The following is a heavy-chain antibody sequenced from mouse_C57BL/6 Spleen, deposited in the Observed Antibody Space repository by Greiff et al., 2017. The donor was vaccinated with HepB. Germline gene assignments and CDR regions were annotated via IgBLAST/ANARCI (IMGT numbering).Heavy chain of an antibody. J-gene: IGHJ2*01. CDR3: ARCFDGYSSFYFDY. CDR1: GYTFTSYW. Sequence: QVQLQQPGAELVKPGASVKMSCKASGYTFTSYWITWVKQRPGQGLEWIGDIYPGSGSTNYNEKFKSKATLTVDTSSSTAYMQLSSLTSEDSAVYYCARCFDGYSSFYFDYWGQGTTLTVSS. V-gene: IGHV1-55*01. CDR2: IYPGSGST. D-gene: IGHD2-3*01.